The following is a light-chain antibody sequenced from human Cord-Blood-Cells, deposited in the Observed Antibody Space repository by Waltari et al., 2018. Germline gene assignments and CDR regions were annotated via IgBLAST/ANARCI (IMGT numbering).Light chain of an antibody. CDR1: SSDVGGYNY. V-gene: IGLV2-14*03. Sequence: QSALTQPASVSGSPGQSITISCTGTSSDVGGYNYVSWYQHHPGKAPKPMIYDVSKRPSGVSNRFSGSKSGNTASLTISGLQAEDEADYYCSSYTSSSTWVFGGGTKLTVL. CDR2: DVS. J-gene: IGLJ3*02. CDR3: SSYTSSSTWV.